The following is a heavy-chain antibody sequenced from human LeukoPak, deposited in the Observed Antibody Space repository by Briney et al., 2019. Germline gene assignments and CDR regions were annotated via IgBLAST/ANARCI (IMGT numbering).Heavy chain of an antibody. D-gene: IGHD2-21*02. CDR1: GGSSNGNF. CDR3: ARDDPLRVTATLDY. V-gene: IGHV4-4*07. CDR2: IYTSGST. J-gene: IGHJ4*02. Sequence: SETLSLTCTVSGGSSNGNFWSWVRQPAGKGLEWIGRIYTSGSTNYNPSLKSRVTMSVDTSKNQFSLRLSSVTAADTAVYYCARDDPLRVTATLDYWGQGTLVTVSS.